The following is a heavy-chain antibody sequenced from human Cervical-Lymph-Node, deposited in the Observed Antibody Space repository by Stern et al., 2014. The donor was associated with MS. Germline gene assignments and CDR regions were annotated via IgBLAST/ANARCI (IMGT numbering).Heavy chain of an antibody. Sequence: VQLVESGAEVKKPGSSVKVSCKASGGTFSSYAISWVRQAPGQGLEWVGGIIPIFGTANSAQTFQGRVTLTAAESTSTASLQLSRLRSEDTAVYYCARGELKEGLVRGMDVWGQGTTVTVSS. CDR1: GGTFSSYA. V-gene: IGHV1-69*01. J-gene: IGHJ6*02. CDR3: ARGELKEGLVRGMDV. CDR2: IIPIFGTA. D-gene: IGHD1-26*01.